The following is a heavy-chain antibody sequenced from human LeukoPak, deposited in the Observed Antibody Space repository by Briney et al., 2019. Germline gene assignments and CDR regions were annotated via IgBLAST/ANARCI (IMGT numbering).Heavy chain of an antibody. CDR2: INQNSYTM. D-gene: IGHD5-12*01. CDR1: GFSFSDYY. V-gene: IGHV3-11*01. Sequence: PGGSLRLPYAASGFSFSDYYMTWIRQAPGKGLEWISNINQNSYTMYYADSVKGRFTISRDNAKSSLYLHMDSLRVEDTAVYYCARDRRSPHSAYDWRHVDPWGQGTLVAVSS. CDR3: ARDRRSPHSAYDWRHVDP. J-gene: IGHJ5*02.